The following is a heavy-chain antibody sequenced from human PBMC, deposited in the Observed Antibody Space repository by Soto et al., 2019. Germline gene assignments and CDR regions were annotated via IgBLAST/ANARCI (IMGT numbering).Heavy chain of an antibody. D-gene: IGHD2-15*01. CDR2: MYSSGSV. J-gene: IGHJ4*02. CDR1: GGSITPFK. CDR3: AREWSAFDY. Sequence: QAQLQESGPGLVKPSETLSLTCTVSGGSITPFKWSWIRQSPGKGLEWIGYMYSSGSVNYNPSLKSRVTISMDTSKNQYSLKLISATAADTAVYYCAREWSAFDYWGQGILVTVSS. V-gene: IGHV4-59*01.